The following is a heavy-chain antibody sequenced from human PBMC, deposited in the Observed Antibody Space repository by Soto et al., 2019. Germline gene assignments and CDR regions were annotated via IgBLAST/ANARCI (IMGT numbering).Heavy chain of an antibody. CDR2: ISYDGSNK. D-gene: IGHD3-3*01. Sequence: AISYDGSNKYYADSVKGRFTISRDNSKNTLYLQMNSLRAEDTAVYYCARGNYDFWSGPPLVYFFDYWGQGTLVTVSS. V-gene: IGHV3-30*07. CDR3: ARGNYDFWSGPPLVYFFDY. J-gene: IGHJ4*02.